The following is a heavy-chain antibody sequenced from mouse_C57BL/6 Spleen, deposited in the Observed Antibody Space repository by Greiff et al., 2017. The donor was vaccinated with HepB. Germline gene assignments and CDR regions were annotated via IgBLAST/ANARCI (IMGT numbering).Heavy chain of an antibody. D-gene: IGHD6-1*01. Sequence: QVQLQQPGAELVKPGASVKLSCKASGYTFTSYWLHWVKQRPGQGLEWIGMIHPNSGSTNYNEKFKSKATLTVDKSSSTAYMQLSSLTSEDSAVYYCARRASLSYYFDYWGQGTTLTVSS. CDR3: ARRASLSYYFDY. CDR1: GYTFTSYW. J-gene: IGHJ2*01. CDR2: IHPNSGST. V-gene: IGHV1-64*01.